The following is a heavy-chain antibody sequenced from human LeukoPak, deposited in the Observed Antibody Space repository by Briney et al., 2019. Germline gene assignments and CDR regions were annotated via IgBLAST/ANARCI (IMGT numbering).Heavy chain of an antibody. D-gene: IGHD4-17*01. J-gene: IGHJ4*02. CDR2: INPNSGDT. CDR1: GYTFTDYY. Sequence: ASVKVSCKASGYTFTDYYIHWVRQAPGQGLEWMGWINPNSGDTNYSQKFRGRVTMTRDTSISTAYMDLSRLTSDDTAVYYCAREYDYGESHYFDSWGQGTLVTVSS. CDR3: AREYDYGESHYFDS. V-gene: IGHV1-2*02.